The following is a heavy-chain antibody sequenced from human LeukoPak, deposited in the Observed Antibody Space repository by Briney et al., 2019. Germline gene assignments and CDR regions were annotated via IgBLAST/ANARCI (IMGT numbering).Heavy chain of an antibody. J-gene: IGHJ5*02. V-gene: IGHV1-69*05. Sequence: SVEVSCKASGGTFSSYAISWVRQAPGQGLEWMGGIIPIFGTANYAQKFQGRVTITTDESTSTAYMELSSLRSEDTAVYYCAREIPAARYNWFDPWGQGTLVTVSS. CDR3: AREIPAARYNWFDP. D-gene: IGHD2-2*01. CDR2: IIPIFGTA. CDR1: GGTFSSYA.